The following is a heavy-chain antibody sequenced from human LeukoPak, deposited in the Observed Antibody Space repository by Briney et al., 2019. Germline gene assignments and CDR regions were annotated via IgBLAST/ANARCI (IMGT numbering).Heavy chain of an antibody. CDR3: AKHLTNAYYDMIWFDP. J-gene: IGHJ5*02. CDR1: GGSISSYY. D-gene: IGHD3-22*01. V-gene: IGHV4-59*08. Sequence: SETLSLTCTVSGGSISSYYWSWFRQPPGKGLEWIGYIYYSGSTNYNPSLKSRVTISVDTSKNQFSLRLSSVTAADTAIYYCAKHLTNAYYDMIWFDPWGQGTLVIVSS. CDR2: IYYSGST.